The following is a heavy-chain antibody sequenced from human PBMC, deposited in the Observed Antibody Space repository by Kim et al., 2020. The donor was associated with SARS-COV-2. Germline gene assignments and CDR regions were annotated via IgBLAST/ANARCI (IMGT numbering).Heavy chain of an antibody. V-gene: IGHV4-39*01. Sequence: SETLSLTCTVSGGSISSSSYYWGWIRQPPGKGLEWIGSIYYSGSTYYNPSLKSRVTISVDTSKNQFSLKLSSVTAADTAVYYCARGRDIIYYFDYWVQGTLVTVSS. J-gene: IGHJ4*02. CDR3: ARGRDIIYYFDY. CDR2: IYYSGST. CDR1: GGSISSSSYY. D-gene: IGHD2-15*01.